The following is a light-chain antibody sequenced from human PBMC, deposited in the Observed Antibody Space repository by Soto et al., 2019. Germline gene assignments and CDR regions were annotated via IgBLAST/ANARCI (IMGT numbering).Light chain of an antibody. CDR3: QQSYSSPPT. J-gene: IGKJ1*01. CDR1: QSISNH. Sequence: DIQMTQSPSSLSASVEDRVIITCRASQSISNHLNWYQQKPGKAPKLPIFAASSLQSGVPSRFSGSRSGPDFTLTISSLQPEDFATYYCQQSYSSPPTFGQGTKVDI. CDR2: AAS. V-gene: IGKV1-39*01.